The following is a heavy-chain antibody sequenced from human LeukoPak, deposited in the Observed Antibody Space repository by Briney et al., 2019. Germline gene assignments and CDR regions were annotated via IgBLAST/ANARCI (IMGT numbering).Heavy chain of an antibody. D-gene: IGHD3-10*01. Sequence: GGSLRPSCAASGFTFSSYAMSWVRQAPGKGLEWVSAISGSGGSTYYADSVKGRFTISRDNSKNTLYLQMNSLRAEDTAVYYCAKGPPITMVRGVKGAIGYWGQGTLVTVSS. CDR1: GFTFSSYA. V-gene: IGHV3-23*01. CDR3: AKGPPITMVRGVKGAIGY. CDR2: ISGSGGST. J-gene: IGHJ4*02.